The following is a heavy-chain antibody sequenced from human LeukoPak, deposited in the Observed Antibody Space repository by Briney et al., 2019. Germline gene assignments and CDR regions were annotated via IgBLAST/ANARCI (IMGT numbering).Heavy chain of an antibody. CDR1: GFTFSSYS. J-gene: IGHJ6*03. CDR2: ISSSSSTI. D-gene: IGHD6-19*01. V-gene: IGHV3-48*01. CDR3: ARGGIAVALLGGYYYYYYYMDV. Sequence: PGGSLRLSCAASGFTFSSYSMNWVRQAPGKGLEWVSYISSSSSTIYYADSVKGRFTISRDNAKNSLYLQMNSLRAEDTAVYYCARGGIAVALLGGYYYYYYYMDVWGKGTTVTVSS.